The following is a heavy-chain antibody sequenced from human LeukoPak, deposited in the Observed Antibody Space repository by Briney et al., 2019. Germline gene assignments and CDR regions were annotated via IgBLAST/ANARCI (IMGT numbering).Heavy chain of an antibody. CDR3: ARGGHDILTGYYFPLDY. CDR2: IIPIFGTA. J-gene: IGHJ4*02. D-gene: IGHD3-9*01. CDR1: GGAFSSYA. V-gene: IGHV1-69*05. Sequence: SVKVSCKASGGAFSSYAISWVRQAPGQGLEWVGGIIPIFGTANYAQKFQGRVTITTDESTSTAYMELSSPRSEDTAVYYCARGGHDILTGYYFPLDYWGQGTLVTVSS.